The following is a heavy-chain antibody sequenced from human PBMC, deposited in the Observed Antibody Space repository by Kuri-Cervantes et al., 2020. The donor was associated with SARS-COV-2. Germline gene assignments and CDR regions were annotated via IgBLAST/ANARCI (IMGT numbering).Heavy chain of an antibody. CDR1: GFTFSSYS. Sequence: GSLRLSCAASGFTFSSYSMNWVRQPPGKGLEWIGEINHSGSTNYNPSLKSRVTISVDTSKNQFSLKLSSVTAADTAVYYCARGHWSGYSNAAEMGAFDIWGQGTMVTVSS. CDR2: INHSGST. D-gene: IGHD3-3*01. J-gene: IGHJ3*02. CDR3: ARGHWSGYSNAAEMGAFDI. V-gene: IGHV4-34*01.